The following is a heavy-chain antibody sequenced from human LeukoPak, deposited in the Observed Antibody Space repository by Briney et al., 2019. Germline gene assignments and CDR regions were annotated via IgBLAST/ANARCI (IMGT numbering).Heavy chain of an antibody. CDR2: ISGSGGST. J-gene: IGHJ4*02. D-gene: IGHD6-13*01. V-gene: IGHV3-23*01. CDR3: AKDPVDSSSWTVYDY. Sequence: PGGSLRLSCAASGFTFSSYAMSWVRQAPGKGLEWVSAISGSGGSTYYADSVKGRFTISRDNSKNTLHLQMNSLRAEDTAVYYCAKDPVDSSSWTVYDYWGQGTLVNVSS. CDR1: GFTFSSYA.